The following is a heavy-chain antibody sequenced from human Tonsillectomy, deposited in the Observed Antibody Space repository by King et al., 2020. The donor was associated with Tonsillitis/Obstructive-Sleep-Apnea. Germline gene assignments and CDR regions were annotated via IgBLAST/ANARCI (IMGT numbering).Heavy chain of an antibody. CDR3: AREWRSVTGIISCDP. Sequence: VQLVESGSELKKPGASVKVSCKASGYTFTTYAMNWVRQAPGQGLEWMGWINTNTGNPRYAQGFTGRFVFSLDTSVSTAYLQISTLKAEDTAVYYCAREWRSVTGIISCDPWGQGTLVTVSS. CDR1: GYTFTTYA. CDR2: INTNTGNP. D-gene: IGHD1-20*01. J-gene: IGHJ5*02. V-gene: IGHV7-4-1*02.